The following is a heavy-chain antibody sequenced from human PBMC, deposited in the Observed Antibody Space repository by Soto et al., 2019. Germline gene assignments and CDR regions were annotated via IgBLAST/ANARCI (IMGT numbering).Heavy chain of an antibody. CDR3: AKDKERSPYSSSWYIYYYGMDV. Sequence: SLRLSCAASGFTFDDYAMHWVRQAPGKGLEWVSGISWNSGSIGYADSVKGRFTISRDNAKNSLYLQMNSLRAEDTALYYCAKDKERSPYSSSWYIYYYGMDVWGQGTTVTVSS. D-gene: IGHD6-13*01. CDR2: ISWNSGSI. CDR1: GFTFDDYA. J-gene: IGHJ6*02. V-gene: IGHV3-9*01.